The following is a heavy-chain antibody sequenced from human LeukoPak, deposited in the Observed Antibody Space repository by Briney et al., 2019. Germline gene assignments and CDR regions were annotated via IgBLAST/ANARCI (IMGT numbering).Heavy chain of an antibody. Sequence: SETLSLTCTVSGGSLSSYYWSWIRQPPGKGLEWIGYIYYSGSTNYNPSLKSRVTISVDTSKNQFSLKLSSVTAADTAVYYCARHSTTWTPFDYWGQGTLVTVSS. V-gene: IGHV4-59*08. J-gene: IGHJ4*02. CDR1: GGSLSSYY. CDR3: ARHSTTWTPFDY. D-gene: IGHD2/OR15-2a*01. CDR2: IYYSGST.